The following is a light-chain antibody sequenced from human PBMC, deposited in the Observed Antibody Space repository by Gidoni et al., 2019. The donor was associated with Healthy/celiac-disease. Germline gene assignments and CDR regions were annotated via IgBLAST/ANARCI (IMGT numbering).Light chain of an antibody. CDR1: NIGRTT. J-gene: IGLJ1*01. CDR2: NDY. CDR3: QVCDSSVDRPYV. V-gene: IGLV3-21*04. Sequence: SYVLTPPPSVSVAPGETATISCGANNIGRTTVHCYQRKPGQAPLLVIYNDYDRPSGIPERFSGSNSGNTATLTISRVEAGDEADYSCQVCDSSVDRPYVFGTGTKVTVL.